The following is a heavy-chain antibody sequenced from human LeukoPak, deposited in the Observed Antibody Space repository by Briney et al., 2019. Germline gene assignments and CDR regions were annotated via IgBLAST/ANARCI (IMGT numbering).Heavy chain of an antibody. J-gene: IGHJ4*02. V-gene: IGHV3-30*04. CDR1: GFTSSSYA. D-gene: IGHD5-12*01. CDR3: ARGSGYDYFDY. CDR2: ISYDGSNK. Sequence: GRSLRLSCAASGFTSSSYAMHWVRQAPGKGLEWVAVISYDGSNKYYADSVKGRFTISRDNSKNTLYLQMNSLRAEDTAVYYCARGSGYDYFDYWGQGTLVTVSS.